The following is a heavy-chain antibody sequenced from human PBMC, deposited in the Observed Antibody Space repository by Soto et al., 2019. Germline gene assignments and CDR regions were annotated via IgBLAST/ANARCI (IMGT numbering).Heavy chain of an antibody. V-gene: IGHV1-46*01. Sequence: QVQLVQSGAEVKKPGASVKVSCKASGYTFTSYYMHWVRQAPGQGLEWMGIINPSGGSTSYAQKFQGRGTMTRDTSTSTVYMELSSLRSEDTAVYYCARDGGDSSSWYIFDYWGQGTLVTVSS. CDR3: ARDGGDSSSWYIFDY. D-gene: IGHD6-13*01. J-gene: IGHJ4*02. CDR2: INPSGGST. CDR1: GYTFTSYY.